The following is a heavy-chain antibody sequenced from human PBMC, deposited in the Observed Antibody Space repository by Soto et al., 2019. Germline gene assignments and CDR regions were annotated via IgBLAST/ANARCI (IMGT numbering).Heavy chain of an antibody. J-gene: IGHJ4*02. CDR1: GGSFSGYY. V-gene: IGHV4-34*01. CDR3: ARGRGYSYGYRTRAYFDY. CDR2: INHSGST. Sequence: PSETLSLTCAVYGGSFSGYYWSWIRQPPGKGLEWIGEINHSGSTNYNPSLKSRVAISVDTSKNQFSLKLSSVTAADTAVYYCARGRGYSYGYRTRAYFDYWGQGTLVTVSS. D-gene: IGHD5-18*01.